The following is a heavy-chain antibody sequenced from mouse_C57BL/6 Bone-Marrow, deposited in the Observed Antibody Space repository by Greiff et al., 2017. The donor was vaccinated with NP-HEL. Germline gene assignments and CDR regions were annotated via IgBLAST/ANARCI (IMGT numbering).Heavy chain of an antibody. CDR3: TRDRDGYYLDY. D-gene: IGHD2-3*01. CDR1: GFTFSSYA. CDR2: ISSGGDYI. V-gene: IGHV5-9-1*02. Sequence: EVKFEESGEGLVKPGGSLKLSCAASGFTFSSYAMSWVRQTPEKRLEWVAYISSGGDYIYYADTVKGRFTISRDNARNTLYLQMSSLKSEDTAMYYCTRDRDGYYLDYWGQGTTLTVSS. J-gene: IGHJ2*01.